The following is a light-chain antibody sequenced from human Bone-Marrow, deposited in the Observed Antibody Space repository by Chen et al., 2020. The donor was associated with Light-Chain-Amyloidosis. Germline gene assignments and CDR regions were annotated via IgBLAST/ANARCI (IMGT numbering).Light chain of an antibody. V-gene: IGLV3-21*02. Sequence: SYVLTQPSSVSVAPAQTATIACGGNNIGSPSVHWYQQTPGQAPLLVVYDDIDRPSGIPERLSGSNSGNTATLTISRVEAGDEADYYCQVWDRSSDRPVFGGGTKLTVL. CDR2: DDI. CDR1: NIGSPS. CDR3: QVWDRSSDRPV. J-gene: IGLJ3*02.